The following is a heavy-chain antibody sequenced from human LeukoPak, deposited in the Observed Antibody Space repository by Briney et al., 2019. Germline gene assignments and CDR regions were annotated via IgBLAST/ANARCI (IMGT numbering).Heavy chain of an antibody. CDR3: ASAYCGGDCTPYWYFDL. CDR2: IHGRGSS. Sequence: SETLSLTCTVSGDSITGYFWSWIRQPAGRGLEWIGRIHGRGSSNYNPSLKSRVTISEDTSKNQLSLTVTSVTAADTAVYYCASAYCGGDCTPYWYFDLWGRGTLVTVSS. V-gene: IGHV4-4*07. J-gene: IGHJ2*01. CDR1: GDSITGYF. D-gene: IGHD2-21*02.